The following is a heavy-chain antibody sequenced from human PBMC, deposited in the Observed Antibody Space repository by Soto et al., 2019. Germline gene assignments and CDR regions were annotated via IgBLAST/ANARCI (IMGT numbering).Heavy chain of an antibody. V-gene: IGHV3-9*01. D-gene: IGHD1-7*01. J-gene: IGHJ4*02. Sequence: EVQLIESGGGLVQPGRSLRLSCAASGFTFEDFDMHWVRQPPGKGLEWVSTITWNNDRIAYADSVKGRVSISRDKAQKSLYLQMNSLRPEDTALYYCVKDRGWNYNFDYWGQGTLVTVSS. CDR3: VKDRGWNYNFDY. CDR2: ITWNNDRI. CDR1: GFTFEDFD.